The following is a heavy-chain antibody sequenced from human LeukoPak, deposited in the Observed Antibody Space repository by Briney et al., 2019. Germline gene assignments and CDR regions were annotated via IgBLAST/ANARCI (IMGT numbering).Heavy chain of an antibody. D-gene: IGHD1-7*01. Sequence: GASVSVSCTASGYTFTGYYMHWVRQAPGQGLEWMGGINPNSGGTNYAQTFQGRVTMTRDTSISTAYVELSRLRSDDTAVYYCARDMGEAGTTLLYFDCWGQGTLVTVSS. CDR1: GYTFTGYY. CDR3: ARDMGEAGTTLLYFDC. CDR2: INPNSGGT. J-gene: IGHJ4*02. V-gene: IGHV1-2*02.